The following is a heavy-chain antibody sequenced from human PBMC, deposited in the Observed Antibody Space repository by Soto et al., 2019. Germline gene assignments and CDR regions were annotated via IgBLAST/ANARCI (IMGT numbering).Heavy chain of an antibody. CDR2: IIPILGIA. CDR3: AMEYYSSTSCYRDY. Sequence: QVQLVQSGAEVKKPGSSVKVSCKASGGTFSSYTISWVRQAPGQGLEWMGRIIPILGIANYAQKFQGRVTITADKTTSTAYMGLSSLRSEDTAVYYCAMEYYSSTSCYRDYWGQGTLVTVSS. J-gene: IGHJ4*02. CDR1: GGTFSSYT. D-gene: IGHD2-2*02. V-gene: IGHV1-69*02.